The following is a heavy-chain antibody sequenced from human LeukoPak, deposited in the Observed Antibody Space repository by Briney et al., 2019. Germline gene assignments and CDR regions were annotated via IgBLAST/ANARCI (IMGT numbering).Heavy chain of an antibody. Sequence: SVKVSCKASGGTFSSYAISWVRQAPGQGLEWMGGIIPIFGTANYAQKFQGRVTITADKSTSTAYMELSSLRSEDTAVYYCARGRGAGRPYYFDYWGQGTLVTVSS. V-gene: IGHV1-69*06. J-gene: IGHJ4*02. D-gene: IGHD1-26*01. CDR3: ARGRGAGRPYYFDY. CDR2: IIPIFGTA. CDR1: GGTFSSYA.